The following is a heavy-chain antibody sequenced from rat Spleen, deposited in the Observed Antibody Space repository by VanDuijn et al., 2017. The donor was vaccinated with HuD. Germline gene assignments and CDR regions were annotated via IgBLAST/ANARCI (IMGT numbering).Heavy chain of an antibody. CDR3: ARSVMYTTDYYYVRVMDV. CDR1: GFSLTSYH. CDR2: IWTGGST. V-gene: IGHV2-43*01. J-gene: IGHJ4*01. D-gene: IGHD1-6*01. Sequence: QVQLKESGPGLVQPSQTLSLTCTVSGFSLTSYHVSWVRQPPGKGLEWKGVIWTGGSTAYNSLLKSRLSISRDTSKSQVFLKMDSLQTEDTATYYCARSVMYTTDYYYVRVMDVWGQGASVTVSS.